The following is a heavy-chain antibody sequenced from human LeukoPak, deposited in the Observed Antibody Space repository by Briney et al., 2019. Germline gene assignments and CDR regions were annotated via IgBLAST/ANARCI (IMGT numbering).Heavy chain of an antibody. CDR3: AKERAGYTNPYYFDY. J-gene: IGHJ4*02. Sequence: GGALTLSCAVSGMTLSNYGMSWVRQAPGKGREWVAGLSGSGGGTNYADSVQGRFTISRDNSKSTLYLPMNSLRAEDTAVYYCAKERAGYTNPYYFDYWGRGTLVTVSS. CDR2: LSGSGGGT. CDR1: GMTLSNYG. V-gene: IGHV3-23*01. D-gene: IGHD3-16*02.